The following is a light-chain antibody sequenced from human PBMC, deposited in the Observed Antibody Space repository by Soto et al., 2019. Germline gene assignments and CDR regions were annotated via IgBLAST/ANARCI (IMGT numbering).Light chain of an antibody. V-gene: IGKV1-5*01. CDR1: QSISSW. CDR2: DAA. J-gene: IGKJ1*01. Sequence: DIQMTQSPSTLYASVGDRVTITCRASQSISSWLAWYQQKPGKAPKLLIYDAASLESGVPSRFSGSGSGTEFTLTISSLQPDDFATYYCQQYNSYSAKTFGLGTKVDIK. CDR3: QQYNSYSAKT.